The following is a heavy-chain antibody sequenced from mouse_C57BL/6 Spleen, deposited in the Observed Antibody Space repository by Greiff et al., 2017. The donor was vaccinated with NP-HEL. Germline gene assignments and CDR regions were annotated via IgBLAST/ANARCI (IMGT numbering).Heavy chain of an antibody. V-gene: IGHV1-59*01. J-gene: IGHJ2*01. CDR2: IDPSDSYT. CDR3: ARWLLRFPYYFDY. D-gene: IGHD2-3*01. Sequence: QVHVKQSGAELVRPGTSVKLSCKASGYTFTSYWMHWVKQRPGQGLEWIGVIDPSDSYTNYNQKFKGKATLTVDTSSSTAYMQLSSLTSEDSAVYYCARWLLRFPYYFDYWGQGTTLTVSS. CDR1: GYTFTSYW.